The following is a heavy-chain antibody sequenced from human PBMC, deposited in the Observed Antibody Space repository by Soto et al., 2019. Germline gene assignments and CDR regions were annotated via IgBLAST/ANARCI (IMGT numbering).Heavy chain of an antibody. CDR3: ARGQSGVAGDYYYNYMDG. CDR1: GYTFTSYD. V-gene: IGHV1-8*01. J-gene: IGHJ6*02. D-gene: IGHD7-27*01. CDR2: MNPNSGNT. Sequence: ASVKVSCKASGYTFTSYDINWARQATGQGLEWMGWMNPNSGNTGYAQKFQGRVTMTRNTSIRTAYMELSSLRSEDTAVYYCARGQSGVAGDYYYNYMDGWGQVTTVTVSS.